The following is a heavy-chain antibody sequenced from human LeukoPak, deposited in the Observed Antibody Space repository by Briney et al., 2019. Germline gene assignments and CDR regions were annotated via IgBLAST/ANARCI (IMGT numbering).Heavy chain of an antibody. CDR2: IRYDGSNK. CDR1: GFTFSSYG. D-gene: IGHD3-10*01. J-gene: IGHJ4*02. V-gene: IGHV3-30*02. Sequence: GGSLRLSCAASGFTFSSYGMHWVRQAPGKGLEWVAFIRYDGSNKYYADSVKGRFTISRDNAKNSLYLQMNSLRAEDTAVYYCASRIVHYYGSGTTGVEYWGQGTLVTVSS. CDR3: ASRIVHYYGSGTTGVEY.